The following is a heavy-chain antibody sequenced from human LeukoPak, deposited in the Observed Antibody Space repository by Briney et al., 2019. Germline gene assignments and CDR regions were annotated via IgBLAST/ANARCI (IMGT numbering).Heavy chain of an antibody. CDR1: GFTFSSYA. CDR2: ISGSGGST. Sequence: PGGSLRLSCAASGFTFSSYAMSWVRQAPGKGLEWGSAISGSGGSTYYADSVKGRFTISRDNSTNTLYLQMNSLRAEDTAVYYCAKEQTYYYGSGSPFDYWGQGTLVTVSS. V-gene: IGHV3-23*01. D-gene: IGHD3-10*01. J-gene: IGHJ4*02. CDR3: AKEQTYYYGSGSPFDY.